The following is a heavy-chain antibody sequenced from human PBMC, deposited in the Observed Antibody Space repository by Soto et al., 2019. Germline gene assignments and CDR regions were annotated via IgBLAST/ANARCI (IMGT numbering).Heavy chain of an antibody. CDR1: GGSISSSSYY. J-gene: IGHJ5*02. D-gene: IGHD2-2*01. CDR3: ARGLVVVPAAGGVWFDP. V-gene: IGHV4-39*07. CDR2: IYYSGST. Sequence: SETLSLTCTVSGGSISSSSYYWGWIRQPPGKGLEWIGSIYYSGSTYYNPSLKSRVTISVDTSKNQFSLKLSSVTAADTAVYYCARGLVVVPAAGGVWFDPWGQGTLVTVSS.